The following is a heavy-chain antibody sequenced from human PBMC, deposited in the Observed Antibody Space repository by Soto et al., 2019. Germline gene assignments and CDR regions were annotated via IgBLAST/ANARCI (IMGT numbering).Heavy chain of an antibody. Sequence: QVQLVQSGAEVKKPGASVKVSCKASGYTFTSYAMHWVRQAPGQRLEWMGWINAGNGNTKYSQKFQGRFTITRDTSASTAYMELSSLRSEDTAVYYCARVDSYERYYYYGMDVWGQGTTVTVSS. J-gene: IGHJ6*02. CDR3: ARVDSYERYYYYGMDV. CDR1: GYTFTSYA. V-gene: IGHV1-3*01. CDR2: INAGNGNT. D-gene: IGHD3-3*01.